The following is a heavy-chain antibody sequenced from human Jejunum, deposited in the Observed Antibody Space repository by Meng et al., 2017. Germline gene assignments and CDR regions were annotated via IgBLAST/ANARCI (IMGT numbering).Heavy chain of an antibody. CDR3: AKCFTCEVANDAFDI. CDR2: IIVSDENT. V-gene: IGHV3-23*01. CDR1: GLTFSNYS. J-gene: IGHJ3*02. D-gene: IGHD2-15*01. Sequence: ESLKISCAASGLTFSNYSMSWVRQATGKGPEWVSAIIVSDENTYYADSVKGRFTISRDNSKNTLYLQMNSLRAEDTALYYCAKCFTCEVANDAFDIWGQGTTVTVSS.